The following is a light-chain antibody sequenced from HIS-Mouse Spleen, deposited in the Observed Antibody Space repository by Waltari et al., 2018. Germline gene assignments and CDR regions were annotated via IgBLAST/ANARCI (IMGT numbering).Light chain of an antibody. J-gene: IGLJ2*01. CDR3: YSTDSSGNHRV. Sequence: SYDLTQPPSASVSPGQTARITCSGDASPKKYAYWYQQKSGQAPVLVIYEDSKRPSGIPERFSGASSGTMATLTISGAQVEDEADYYCYSTDSSGNHRVFGGGTKLTVL. V-gene: IGLV3-10*01. CDR2: EDS. CDR1: ASPKKY.